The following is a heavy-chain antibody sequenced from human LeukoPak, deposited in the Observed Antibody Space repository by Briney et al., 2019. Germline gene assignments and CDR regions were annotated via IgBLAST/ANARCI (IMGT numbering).Heavy chain of an antibody. V-gene: IGHV3-48*01. CDR1: GLTFSSYT. D-gene: IGHD6-13*01. CDR3: ASGAAVGTSRFNY. Sequence: GGSLRLSCAASGLTFSSYTMNWVRQAPGKGLEWVSYISSSGSTTYYADSVKGRFTISRDNAKNSLYLQMKGLRAEDTAVYYCASGAAVGTSRFNYWGQGTLVTVSS. CDR2: ISSSGSTT. J-gene: IGHJ4*02.